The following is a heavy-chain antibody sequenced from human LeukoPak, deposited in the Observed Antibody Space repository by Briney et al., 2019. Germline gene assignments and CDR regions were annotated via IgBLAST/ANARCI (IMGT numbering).Heavy chain of an antibody. D-gene: IGHD5-18*01. CDR2: IYYSGST. Sequence: SETLSLTCTVSGGSISSSSYYWGWIRQPPGKGLEWIGSIYYSGSTYYNPSLKSRVTISVDTSKNQFSLKLSSVTAADTAVYYCARGAGDTTSNWFDPWGQGTLVTVSS. CDR1: GGSISSSSYY. V-gene: IGHV4-39*07. J-gene: IGHJ5*02. CDR3: ARGAGDTTSNWFDP.